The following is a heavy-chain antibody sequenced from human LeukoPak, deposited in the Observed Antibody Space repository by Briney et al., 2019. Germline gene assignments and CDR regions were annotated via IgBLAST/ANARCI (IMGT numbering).Heavy chain of an antibody. D-gene: IGHD2-2*01. V-gene: IGHV4-4*07. CDR3: ASSLGYCSSTSCYDAFDI. CDR1: GGSISSYY. J-gene: IGHJ3*02. Sequence: SETLSLTCTVSGGSISSYYWSWIRQPAGKGLEWIGRIYTSGSTNYNPSLKSRVTMSVDTSKNQFSLKLSSVTAADTAVYYCASSLGYCSSTSCYDAFDIWGQGTMVTVSS. CDR2: IYTSGST.